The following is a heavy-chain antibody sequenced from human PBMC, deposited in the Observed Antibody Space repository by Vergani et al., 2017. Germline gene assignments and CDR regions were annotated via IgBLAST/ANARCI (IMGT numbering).Heavy chain of an antibody. CDR1: GFTFDDYA. CDR3: AKDIHDFWSGYFTRYFDY. Sequence: EVQLVESGGGLVQPGRSLRLSCAASGFTFDDYAMHWVRQAPGKGLEWVSGISWNSGSIGYADSVKGRFTISRDNAKNSLYLQMNSLRAEDTALYYCAKDIHDFWSGYFTRYFDYWGQGTLVTVSS. J-gene: IGHJ4*02. CDR2: ISWNSGSI. D-gene: IGHD3-3*01. V-gene: IGHV3-9*01.